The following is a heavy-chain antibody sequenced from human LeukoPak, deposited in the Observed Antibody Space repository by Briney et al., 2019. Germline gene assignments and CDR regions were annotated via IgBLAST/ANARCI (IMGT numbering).Heavy chain of an antibody. Sequence: GSLSLSCAASGFPFSSYAMNWVRQAPGKGLEWVSAISGSGGSTYYAESVKGRFTISRDNSKNTLSLQMNSLRAEDTAVYYCASGGSIPSWGQGILVTVSS. CDR2: ISGSGGST. J-gene: IGHJ5*02. V-gene: IGHV3-23*01. CDR1: GFPFSSYA. D-gene: IGHD6-13*01. CDR3: ASGGSIPS.